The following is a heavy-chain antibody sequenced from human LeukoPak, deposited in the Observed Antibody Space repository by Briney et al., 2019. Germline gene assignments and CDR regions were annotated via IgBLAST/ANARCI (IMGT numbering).Heavy chain of an antibody. CDR3: ARPCGGDCYGIDY. V-gene: IGHV5-51*01. Sequence: GESLKISCKASGYNFPAYWIAWVRQMPGKGLEWMGIIYPGDSDTRYSPSFQGQVTISADKSISTAYLQWSSLEASDTTMYYCARPCGGDCYGIDYWGQGTLVTVSS. CDR2: IYPGDSDT. CDR1: GYNFPAYW. D-gene: IGHD2-21*02. J-gene: IGHJ4*02.